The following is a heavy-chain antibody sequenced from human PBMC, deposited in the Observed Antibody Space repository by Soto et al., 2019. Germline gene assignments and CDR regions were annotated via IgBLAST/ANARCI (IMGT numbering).Heavy chain of an antibody. CDR2: IYYSGST. D-gene: IGHD6-19*01. J-gene: IGHJ4*02. CDR3: ARGLSSGWSYYFDY. CDR1: GGSISSYY. Sequence: SETLSLTCTVSGGSISSYYWSWTRQPPGKGLEWIGYIYYSGSTNYNPSLKSRVTISVDTSKNQFSLKLSSVTAADTAVYYCARGLSSGWSYYFDYWGQGTLVTVSS. V-gene: IGHV4-59*01.